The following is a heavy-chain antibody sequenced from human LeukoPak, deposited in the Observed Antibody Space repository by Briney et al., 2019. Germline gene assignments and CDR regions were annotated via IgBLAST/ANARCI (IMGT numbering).Heavy chain of an antibody. CDR1: GGSISSHY. CDR3: ARVRAYSDFVGNFDL. CDR2: IWATGST. J-gene: IGHJ2*01. Sequence: PSETLSLTCTVSGGSISSHYWSWIRQPAGKRLEWIGRIWATGSTVDNPSFRSRLTLSIDRSKSQLSLKLTSKTAADSAVYYCARVRAYSDFVGNFDLWGHGIPVTVSS. D-gene: IGHD4-11*01. V-gene: IGHV4-4*07.